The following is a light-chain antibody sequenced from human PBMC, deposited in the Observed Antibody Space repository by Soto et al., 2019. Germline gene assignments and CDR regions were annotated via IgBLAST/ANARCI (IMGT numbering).Light chain of an antibody. CDR3: QSYDSSLSGCV. CDR2: GNS. J-gene: IGLJ1*01. Sequence: QSVLTQPPSVSGAPVQRVTISCTGTSSNIGAGFDVHWYQHLPGTAPKLLIYGNSNRPSGVPDRFSGSKSGTSASLAITGLQAEDEADYYCQSYDSSLSGCVFGTGTKVTVL. V-gene: IGLV1-40*01. CDR1: SSNIGAGFD.